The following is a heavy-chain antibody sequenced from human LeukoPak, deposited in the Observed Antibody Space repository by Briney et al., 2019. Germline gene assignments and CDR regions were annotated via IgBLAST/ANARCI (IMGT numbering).Heavy chain of an antibody. D-gene: IGHD1-7*01. CDR3: ARGTKDFDY. CDR1: GFTFSSYA. CDR2: ISGSGGST. J-gene: IGHJ4*02. V-gene: IGHV3-23*01. Sequence: GGSLRLSCAASGFTFSSYAMSWVRQAPGKGLEWVSAISGSGGSTYYADSVKGRFTISRDNAKNSLYLQMNSLRAEDTAVYYCARGTKDFDYWGQGTLVTVSS.